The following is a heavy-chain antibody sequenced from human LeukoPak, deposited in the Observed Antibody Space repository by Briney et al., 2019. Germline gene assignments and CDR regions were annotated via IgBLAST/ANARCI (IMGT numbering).Heavy chain of an antibody. J-gene: IGHJ6*02. CDR3: ARGLGDFWSGYFDYYYYGMDV. D-gene: IGHD3-3*01. CDR2: INHSGTI. CDR1: GGSFSGYY. V-gene: IGHV4-34*01. Sequence: SETLSLTCAVYGGSFSGYYWSWIRQPPGKGLEWIGEINHSGTINYNPSLKSRVTISEDTSKNQFSLKMSSVTAADTAVYFCARGLGDFWSGYFDYYYYGMDVWGQGTTVTVSS.